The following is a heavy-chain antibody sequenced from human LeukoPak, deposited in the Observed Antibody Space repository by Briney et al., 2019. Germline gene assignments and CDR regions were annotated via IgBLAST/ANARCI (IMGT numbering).Heavy chain of an antibody. CDR3: ATGPRRRSGTSCSLY. Sequence: ASVKVSCKASGYTFTYYTLHWVRQAPGQRLEWMGWINADKTRYSQNFQGRVTFTRDTSANTAYMELTSLRSEDAAVYYCATGPRRRSGTSCSLYWGQGTLVTVSS. J-gene: IGHJ4*02. V-gene: IGHV1-3*01. CDR1: GYTFTYYT. D-gene: IGHD2-2*01. CDR2: INADKT.